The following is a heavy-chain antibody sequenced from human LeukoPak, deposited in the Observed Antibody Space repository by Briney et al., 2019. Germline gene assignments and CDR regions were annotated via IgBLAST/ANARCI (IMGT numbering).Heavy chain of an antibody. CDR2: IIPIFGTA. V-gene: IGHV1-69*05. D-gene: IGHD3/OR15-3a*01. CDR3: ARSLFRTSGGYYYMDV. J-gene: IGHJ6*03. Sequence: SVKVSCKASGGTFSNYAISWVRQAPGQGLEWMGRIIPIFGTADYAQRFQGRVTITTDEYTSTAYMELSSLTSEDTAVYYCARSLFRTSGGYYYMDVWDKGTTVTVSS. CDR1: GGTFSNYA.